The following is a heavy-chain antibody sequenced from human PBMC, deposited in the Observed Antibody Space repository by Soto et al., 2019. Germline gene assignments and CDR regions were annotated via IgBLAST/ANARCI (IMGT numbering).Heavy chain of an antibody. Sequence: ASVKVSCKASGYTFTSYYMRWVRQAPGQGLEWMGIINPSGGSTSYAQKFQGRVTMTRDTSTSTVYMELSSLRSEDTAVYYCARDFPSRYSGYDLKGPYNWFDPWGQGTLVTVSS. CDR1: GYTFTSYY. CDR2: INPSGGST. J-gene: IGHJ5*02. D-gene: IGHD5-12*01. CDR3: ARDFPSRYSGYDLKGPYNWFDP. V-gene: IGHV1-46*01.